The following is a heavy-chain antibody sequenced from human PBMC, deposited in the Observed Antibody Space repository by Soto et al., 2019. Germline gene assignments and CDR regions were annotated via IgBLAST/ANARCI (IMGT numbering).Heavy chain of an antibody. Sequence: ASVKVSCKASGYTFTGYYMHWVQQAPGQGLEWMGWINPNSGGTNYAQKFQGWVTMTRDTSISTAYMELSRLRSDDTAVYYCAREGNTVTSFDYWGQGTLVTVSS. CDR3: AREGNTVTSFDY. V-gene: IGHV1-2*04. D-gene: IGHD4-17*01. J-gene: IGHJ4*02. CDR2: INPNSGGT. CDR1: GYTFTGYY.